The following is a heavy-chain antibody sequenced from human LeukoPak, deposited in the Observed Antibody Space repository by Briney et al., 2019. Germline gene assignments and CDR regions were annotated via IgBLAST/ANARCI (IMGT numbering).Heavy chain of an antibody. Sequence: PGMSPRLSCAASGFTFSSSAMSWVRQAPGKGLEWVSSVIGSGFTTHYADSVKGRFTISRDNSKNTLYLQMNSLRAEDTAVYYCAKGKGNSYFDYWGQGTLVTVSS. D-gene: IGHD2/OR15-2a*01. CDR2: VIGSGFTT. CDR3: AKGKGNSYFDY. V-gene: IGHV3-23*01. J-gene: IGHJ4*02. CDR1: GFTFSSSA.